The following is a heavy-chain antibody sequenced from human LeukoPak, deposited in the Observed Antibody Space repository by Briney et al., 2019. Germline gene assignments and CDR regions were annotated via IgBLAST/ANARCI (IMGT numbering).Heavy chain of an antibody. V-gene: IGHV3-23*01. D-gene: IGHD3-10*01. CDR1: GFTFSNYA. CDR3: AKDYSWGSPEYFHH. J-gene: IGHJ1*01. CDR2: IRGSGHST. Sequence: PGGSLRLSCAAYGFTFSNYAMSWVRQAPGKGLEWVSSIRGSGHSTYSADSFKGRFTISRDNSKNTLYLQMNSLRVEDTAMYFCAKDYSWGSPEYFHHWGQGTLVTISS.